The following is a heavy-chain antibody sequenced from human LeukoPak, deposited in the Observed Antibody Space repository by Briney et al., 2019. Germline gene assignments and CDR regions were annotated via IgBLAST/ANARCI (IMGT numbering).Heavy chain of an antibody. CDR3: ARGYTIDY. Sequence: SETLSLICAVYGGSFSGYYWSWIRQPPGKGLEWIGEINHSGSTNYNPSLKSRVTISVDTSKNQFSLKLSSVTAADTAVYYCARGYTIDYWGQGTLVTVSS. CDR1: GGSFSGYY. V-gene: IGHV4-34*01. J-gene: IGHJ4*02. CDR2: INHSGST. D-gene: IGHD1-14*01.